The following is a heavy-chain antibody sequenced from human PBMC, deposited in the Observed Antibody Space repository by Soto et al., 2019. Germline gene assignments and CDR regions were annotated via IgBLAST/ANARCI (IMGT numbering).Heavy chain of an antibody. CDR3: ASSKQQLVDYFDY. Sequence: ASVKVSCKASGYTFTGYYMHWVRQAPGQGLEWMGWVNPNSGGTNYAQKFQGWVTMTRDTSISTAYMELSRLRSDDTAVYYCASSKQQLVDYFDYWGQGTLVTVSS. J-gene: IGHJ4*02. V-gene: IGHV1-2*04. CDR2: VNPNSGGT. CDR1: GYTFTGYY. D-gene: IGHD6-13*01.